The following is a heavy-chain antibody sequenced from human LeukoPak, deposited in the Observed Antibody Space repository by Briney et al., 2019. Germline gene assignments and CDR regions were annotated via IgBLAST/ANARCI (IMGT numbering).Heavy chain of an antibody. J-gene: IGHJ4*02. Sequence: GGSLRLSCAASGFTFSSYAMSWVRQAPGKGLEWVSAISGSGGSTYYADSVKGRFTISRDNSKNTLYLQINSLRPEDTAVYYWANEVGSSSWYTDGIDYWGQGTLVTVSS. D-gene: IGHD6-13*01. V-gene: IGHV3-23*01. CDR3: ANEVGSSSWYTDGIDY. CDR2: ISGSGGST. CDR1: GFTFSSYA.